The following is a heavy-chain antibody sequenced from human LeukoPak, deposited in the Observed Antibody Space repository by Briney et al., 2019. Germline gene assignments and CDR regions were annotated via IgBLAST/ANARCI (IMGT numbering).Heavy chain of an antibody. V-gene: IGHV4-39*07. CDR1: GGSISSSSYY. D-gene: IGHD3-22*01. CDR2: IYHSGST. J-gene: IGHJ4*02. Sequence: PSETLSLTCSVSGGSISSSSYYWAWIRQPPGKGLEWIGSIYHSGSTYYNPSLKSRVTISVDTSKNQFSLKLSSVTAADTAVYYCARGYYDSSGYYSLMGYWGQGTLVTVSS. CDR3: ARGYYDSSGYYSLMGY.